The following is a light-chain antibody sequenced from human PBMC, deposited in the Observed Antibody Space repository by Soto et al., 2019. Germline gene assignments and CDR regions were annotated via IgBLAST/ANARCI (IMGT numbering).Light chain of an antibody. CDR2: GAS. Sequence: EIVLTQSPGTLSLSPGERATLSCRASQSVSNNYLAWYQQKPGQAPRLLIYGASNRATGIPARFSGSGSGTDFSLTISSLEPEDFAVYYCQQRSNWPITFGLGTRLEIK. J-gene: IGKJ5*01. CDR3: QQRSNWPIT. V-gene: IGKV3-11*01. CDR1: QSVSNNY.